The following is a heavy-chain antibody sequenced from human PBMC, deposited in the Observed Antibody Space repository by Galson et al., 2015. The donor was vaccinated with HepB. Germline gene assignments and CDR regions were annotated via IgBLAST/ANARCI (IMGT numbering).Heavy chain of an antibody. V-gene: IGHV1-46*01. J-gene: IGHJ4*02. CDR1: GYTFTSYS. D-gene: IGHD3-10*01. Sequence: SCKASGYTFTSYSMHWVRQAPGQGLEWMGRINPSGGSTSYAQKFQGRVTMTRDTSTSTVYMELSSLRSEDTAVYYCARVMVRGVIPNYFDYWGQGTLVTVSS. CDR3: ARVMVRGVIPNYFDY. CDR2: INPSGGST.